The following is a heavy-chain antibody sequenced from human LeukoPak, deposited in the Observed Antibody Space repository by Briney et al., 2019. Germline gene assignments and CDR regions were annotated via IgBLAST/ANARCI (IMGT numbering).Heavy chain of an antibody. D-gene: IGHD2-15*01. CDR1: GASISSYY. Sequence: SETLSLTCTVSGASISSYYWSWIRQPPGKGLEWIGYIYYSGRTNYNPSLKSRVTISVDTSKNRFSLKLSSVTAADTAVHYCAREVALLGSFDAFDIWGQGTMVTVSS. CDR2: IYYSGRT. J-gene: IGHJ3*02. V-gene: IGHV4-59*12. CDR3: AREVALLGSFDAFDI.